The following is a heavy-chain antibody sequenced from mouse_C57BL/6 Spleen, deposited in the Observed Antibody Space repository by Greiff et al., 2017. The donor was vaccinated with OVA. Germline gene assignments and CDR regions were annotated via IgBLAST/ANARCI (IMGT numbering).Heavy chain of an antibody. V-gene: IGHV14-2*01. J-gene: IGHJ3*01. CDR1: GFNIKDYY. Sequence: EVQLQQSGAELVKPGASVKLSCTASGFNIKDYYMHWVKQRTEQGLEWIGSIDPEDGETKYASKFQGKATITADTSSNTAYLQLSSLTSEDTAVYYCARDPPGGGFAYWGKGTLVTVSA. CDR2: IDPEDGET. CDR3: ARDPPGGGFAY. D-gene: IGHD1-1*02.